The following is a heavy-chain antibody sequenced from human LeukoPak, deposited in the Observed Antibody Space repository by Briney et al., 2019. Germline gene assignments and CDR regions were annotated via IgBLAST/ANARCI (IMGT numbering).Heavy chain of an antibody. Sequence: SETLSLTCAAYGGSFSGYYWSWIRQPPGKGLEWIGEINHSGSTNYNPSLKSRVTISVDTSKNQFSLKLSSVTAADTAVYYCARLPDFWSGYIDYWGQGTLVTVSS. CDR2: INHSGST. D-gene: IGHD3-3*01. CDR3: ARLPDFWSGYIDY. CDR1: GGSFSGYY. V-gene: IGHV4-34*01. J-gene: IGHJ4*02.